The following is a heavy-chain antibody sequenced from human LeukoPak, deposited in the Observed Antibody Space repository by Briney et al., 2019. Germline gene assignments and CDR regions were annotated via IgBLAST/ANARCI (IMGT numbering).Heavy chain of an antibody. CDR2: IYYTGST. V-gene: IGHV4-59*01. CDR1: GGSISSYY. Sequence: PSETLSLTCPVSGGSISSYYWSWIRQPPGKELEYIGYIYYTGSTNYNPSLKSRVTISVDTSKNQFSLKLTSVTAADTAVYYCARRIPRSAYLDYWGQGTLVTVSS. D-gene: IGHD2-15*01. CDR3: ARRIPRSAYLDY. J-gene: IGHJ4*02.